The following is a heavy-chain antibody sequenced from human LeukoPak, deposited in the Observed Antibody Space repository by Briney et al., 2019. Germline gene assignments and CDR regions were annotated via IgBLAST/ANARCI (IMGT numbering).Heavy chain of an antibody. D-gene: IGHD6-13*01. Sequence: SETLSLTCTVSGYSISSGYYWGWIRQPPGKGLEWIGSIYHSGSTYYNPSLKSRVTISVDTSKNQFSLKLSSVTAADTAVYYCARDLPYSSRNNWFDPWGQGTLVTVSS. CDR1: GYSISSGYY. CDR3: ARDLPYSSRNNWFDP. CDR2: IYHSGST. J-gene: IGHJ5*02. V-gene: IGHV4-38-2*02.